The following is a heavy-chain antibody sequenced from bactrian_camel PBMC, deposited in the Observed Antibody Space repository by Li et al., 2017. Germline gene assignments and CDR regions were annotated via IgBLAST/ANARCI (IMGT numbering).Heavy chain of an antibody. D-gene: IGHD1*01. V-gene: IGHV3S53*01. CDR3: AGEGGVDVAAGYDY. CDR1: GYIYSSRC. Sequence: QLVESGGGSVQAGGSLRLSCRFSGYIYSSRCVAWFRQASGNERKGAAALTDARRTYYDASVRGRFTISRDNAKNTLFLQMNSLKTEDMGVYYCAGEGGVDVAAGYDYWGQGTQVTVS. CDR2: LTDARRT. J-gene: IGHJ4*01.